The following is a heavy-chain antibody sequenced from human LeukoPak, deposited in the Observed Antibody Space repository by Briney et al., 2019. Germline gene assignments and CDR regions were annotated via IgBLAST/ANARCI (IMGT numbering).Heavy chain of an antibody. V-gene: IGHV4-34*01. Sequence: SETLSLTCAVYGGSFSGYYWSWIRQPPEKGLEWIGEINHSGSTNYNPSLKSRVTISVDTSKNQFSLKLSSVTAADTAVYYCARHGVLTGYFGYWGQGTLVTVSS. D-gene: IGHD3-9*01. CDR3: ARHGVLTGYFGY. CDR1: GGSFSGYY. J-gene: IGHJ4*02. CDR2: INHSGST.